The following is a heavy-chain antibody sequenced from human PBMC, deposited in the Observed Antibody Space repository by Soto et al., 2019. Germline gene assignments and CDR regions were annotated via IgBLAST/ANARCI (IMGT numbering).Heavy chain of an antibody. D-gene: IGHD2-21*01. V-gene: IGHV3-74*01. CDR1: GFTFSRYW. Sequence: GGSLRLSCVASGFTFSRYWMNWVRQAPGKGLVWVSRISSDGSNTTYADSVKGRFTIARDHAKNTLYLPMNSLRVEDTAVYHCAREDSFYPFHHWGQGTLVTVSS. CDR3: AREDSFYPFHH. J-gene: IGHJ1*01. CDR2: ISSDGSNT.